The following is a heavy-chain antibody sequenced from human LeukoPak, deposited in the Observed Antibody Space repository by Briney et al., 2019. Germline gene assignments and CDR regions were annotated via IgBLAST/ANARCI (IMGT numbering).Heavy chain of an antibody. J-gene: IGHJ4*02. CDR1: GGSISSGDYC. Sequence: SETLSLTCTVSGGSISSGDYCWSWLRQPPGKGLEWIGYIYYSGSTYYNPSLKSRVTISVDTSKNQFTLKLSSVTAADTAVYYCAGYGSSDYWGQGTLVTVSS. CDR3: AGYGSSDY. CDR2: IYYSGST. V-gene: IGHV4-30-4*01. D-gene: IGHD3-10*01.